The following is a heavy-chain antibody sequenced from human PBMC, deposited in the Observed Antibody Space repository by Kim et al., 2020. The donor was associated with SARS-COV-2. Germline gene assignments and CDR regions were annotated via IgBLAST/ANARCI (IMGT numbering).Heavy chain of an antibody. CDR3: ARIGYDSSARSAFVI. V-gene: IGHV4-59*01. J-gene: IGHJ3*02. CDR1: GGSISSYY. Sequence: SETLSLTCTVSGGSISSYYWSWIRQPPGKGLEWIGYIYYSGSTNYNPSLKTRVTISVDTSKNQFSLKLSSVTAADTAVYYCARIGYDSSARSAFVIWGQGTMVTVSS. CDR2: IYYSGST. D-gene: IGHD3-22*01.